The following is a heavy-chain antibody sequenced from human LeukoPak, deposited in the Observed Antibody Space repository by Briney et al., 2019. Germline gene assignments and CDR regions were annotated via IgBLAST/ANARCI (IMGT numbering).Heavy chain of an antibody. V-gene: IGHV3-48*04. CDR1: GFNFGDFT. Sequence: GGSLRLSCAASGFNFGDFTMIWVRQAPGKGLQWISSISHRDDISHYADSVRGRFTISRDNAKNSMYLQMNSLRAEDTALYYCARLYCSSTSCHTLHYYYMDVWGKGTTVTVSS. J-gene: IGHJ6*03. CDR2: ISHRDDIS. D-gene: IGHD2-2*02. CDR3: ARLYCSSTSCHTLHYYYMDV.